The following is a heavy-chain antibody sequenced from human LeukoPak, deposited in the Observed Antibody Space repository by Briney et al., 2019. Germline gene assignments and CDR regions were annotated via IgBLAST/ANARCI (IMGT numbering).Heavy chain of an antibody. Sequence: ASVTVSCKASGYTFTSYYMHWVRQAPGQGLEWMGIINPSGGSTSYAQKFQGRVTMTRDASTSTVYMELSSLRSEDTAVYYCASLDTAMVTGYYGMDVWGQGTTVTVSS. CDR2: INPSGGST. D-gene: IGHD5-18*01. J-gene: IGHJ6*02. CDR3: ASLDTAMVTGYYGMDV. V-gene: IGHV1-46*01. CDR1: GYTFTSYY.